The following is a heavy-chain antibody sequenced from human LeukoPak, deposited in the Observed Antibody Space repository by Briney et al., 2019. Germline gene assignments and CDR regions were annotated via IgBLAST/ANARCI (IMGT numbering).Heavy chain of an antibody. CDR3: AKIITMVRGVTPSEFDP. D-gene: IGHD3-10*01. CDR2: ISGSGGST. J-gene: IGHJ5*02. Sequence: PGGSLRLSCAASGFTFSSYAMCWVRQAPGKGLEWVSAISGSGGSTYYADSVKGRFTISRDNSKNTLYLQMNSLRAEDTAVYYCAKIITMVRGVTPSEFDPWGQGTLVTVSS. CDR1: GFTFSSYA. V-gene: IGHV3-23*01.